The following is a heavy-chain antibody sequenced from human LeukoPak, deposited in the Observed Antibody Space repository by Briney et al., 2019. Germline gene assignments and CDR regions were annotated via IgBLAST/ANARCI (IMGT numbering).Heavy chain of an antibody. V-gene: IGHV3-23*01. CDR3: APLYDSSGYYPSHFDY. Sequence: GGSLRLSCAVSGFTFSSYEMNWVRQAPGKGLEWVSAISGSGGSTYYADSVKGRFTISRDNSKNTLYLQMNSLRAEDTAVYYCAPLYDSSGYYPSHFDYWGQGTLVTVSS. CDR2: ISGSGGST. CDR1: GFTFSSYE. J-gene: IGHJ4*02. D-gene: IGHD3-22*01.